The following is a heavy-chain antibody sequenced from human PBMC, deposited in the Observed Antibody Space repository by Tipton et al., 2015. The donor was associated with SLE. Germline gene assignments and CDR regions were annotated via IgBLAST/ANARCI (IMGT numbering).Heavy chain of an antibody. CDR1: GFTFSSYA. CDR3: AKGSCSSTSCPRGMDV. Sequence: SLRLSCAASGFTFSSYAMHWVRQAPGKGLEWVALIRYDGSNKYYADSVRGRLTISRDNSKNTLYLQMNSPRAEDTAVYYCAKGSCSSTSCPRGMDVWGQGTTVTVSS. D-gene: IGHD2-2*01. CDR2: IRYDGSNK. J-gene: IGHJ6*02. V-gene: IGHV3-30*02.